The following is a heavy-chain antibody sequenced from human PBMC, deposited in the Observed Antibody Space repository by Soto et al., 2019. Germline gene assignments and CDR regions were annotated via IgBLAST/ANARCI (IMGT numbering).Heavy chain of an antibody. V-gene: IGHV3-74*01. Sequence: GGALRLSCGASGFSVKRYWMHWVRQAPGKGLVWLSRFGGDENYTDYADSVRGRFTISRDIAKNTIYLQMNSLRAEDTAVYYCGKGKELGVVRYGLDAWGQGTTVTVS. J-gene: IGHJ6*02. D-gene: IGHD3-3*01. CDR1: GFSVKRYW. CDR3: GKGKELGVVRYGLDA. CDR2: FGGDENYT.